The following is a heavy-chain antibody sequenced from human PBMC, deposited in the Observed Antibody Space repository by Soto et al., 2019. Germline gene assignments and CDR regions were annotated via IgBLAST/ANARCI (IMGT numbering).Heavy chain of an antibody. V-gene: IGHV1-46*01. Sequence: QVQLVQSGAEVKKPGASVKVSSKASGCTFTSFYMHWVRQAPGQGLEWMGIINPSGTTTDYAQKFQGRVTMTRDTSTSTYYMELSSQTSEDTAVYYCAKPQIARHYYYGMEVWGQGTAVIFSS. CDR3: AKPQIARHYYYGMEV. J-gene: IGHJ6*02. CDR1: GCTFTSFY. CDR2: INPSGTTT.